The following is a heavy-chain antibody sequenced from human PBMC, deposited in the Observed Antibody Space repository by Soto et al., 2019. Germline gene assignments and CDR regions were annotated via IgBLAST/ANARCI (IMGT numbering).Heavy chain of an antibody. V-gene: IGHV1-3*01. Sequence: QVHLVQSGAEVKKPGASVKISCKASGYTFTLYAMHWVRQAPGQRLEWMGWINAANGNTKSSQKFQGRVTMTRDTSTSTAYMELRSLRSDDTAVYYCAREGYCTSTTCDTEKFFDFYGMDVWGQGTTVTVSS. J-gene: IGHJ6*02. CDR1: GYTFTLYA. CDR2: INAANGNT. D-gene: IGHD2-2*01. CDR3: AREGYCTSTTCDTEKFFDFYGMDV.